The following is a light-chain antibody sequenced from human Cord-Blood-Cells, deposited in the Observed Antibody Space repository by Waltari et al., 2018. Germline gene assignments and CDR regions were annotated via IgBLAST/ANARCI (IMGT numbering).Light chain of an antibody. V-gene: IGLV1-47*01. CDR1: SPNIGSNY. CDR2: RNN. J-gene: IGLJ3*02. CDR3: AAWDDSLSGWV. Sequence: QSVLTQPPSASGTPAQRVTIPCSGSSPNIGSNYVYCYQQLPGTAPKLLIYRNNQRPSGVPDRFSGSKSGTSASLAISGLRSEDEADYYCAAWDDSLSGWVFGGGTKLTVL.